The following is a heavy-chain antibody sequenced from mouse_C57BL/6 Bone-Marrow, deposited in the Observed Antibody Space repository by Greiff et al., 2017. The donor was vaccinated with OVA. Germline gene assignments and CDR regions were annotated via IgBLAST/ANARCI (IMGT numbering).Heavy chain of an antibody. V-gene: IGHV5-12*01. J-gene: IGHJ4*01. CDR2: ISNGGGST. CDR1: GFTFSDYY. D-gene: IGHD1-1*01. Sequence: DVMLVESGGGLVQPGGSLKLSCAASGFTFSDYYMYWVRQTPEKRLEWVAYISNGGGSTYYPDTVKGRFTISRDNAKNTLYLQMSRLKSEDTAMYYCARRDYYGNAMDYWGQGTSVTVSS. CDR3: ARRDYYGNAMDY.